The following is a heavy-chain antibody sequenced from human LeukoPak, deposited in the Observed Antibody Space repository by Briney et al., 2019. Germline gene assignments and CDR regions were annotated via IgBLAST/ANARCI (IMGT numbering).Heavy chain of an antibody. Sequence: ASVKVSCKASGYTFTSYGISWVRQAPGQGLEWMGWISAYNGNTNYAQKLQGRVTMTTDTSTSTAYMELRSLRSDDTAVYYCARSIAAPDGGRFDDYWGQGTLVTVSS. CDR1: GYTFTSYG. CDR3: ARSIAAPDGGRFDDY. D-gene: IGHD6-6*01. V-gene: IGHV1-18*01. J-gene: IGHJ4*02. CDR2: ISAYNGNT.